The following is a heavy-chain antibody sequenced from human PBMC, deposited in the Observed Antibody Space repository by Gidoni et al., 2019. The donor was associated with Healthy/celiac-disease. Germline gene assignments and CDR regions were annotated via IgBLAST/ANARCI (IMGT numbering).Heavy chain of an antibody. V-gene: IGHV3-30-3*01. CDR2: ISYDGSNK. D-gene: IGHD6-13*01. Sequence: QVQLVESGGGVVQPGRSLRLSCAASGFTFSSYAMHWGRQAPGKGLEWVAVISYDGSNKYYADSVKGRFTISRDNSKNTLYLQMNSLRAEDTAVYYCARGLPLVTNYFDYWGQGTLVTVSS. CDR1: GFTFSSYA. J-gene: IGHJ4*02. CDR3: ARGLPLVTNYFDY.